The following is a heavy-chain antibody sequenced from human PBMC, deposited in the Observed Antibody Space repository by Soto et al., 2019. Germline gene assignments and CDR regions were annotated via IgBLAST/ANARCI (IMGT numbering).Heavy chain of an antibody. CDR3: AKVPPTIPHYCYGMDV. V-gene: IGHV3-23*01. CDR1: AFTFNNYA. Sequence: GGSLTLSCAASAFTFNNYAMPWVRQAPGKGLEWVSVIRGSGGRCGSTYYADSVKGRFSISRDDSRSTLYLQMNSLRADDTAIYYGAKVPPTIPHYCYGMDVWGQGTTVTVSS. J-gene: IGHJ6*02. D-gene: IGHD2-2*02. CDR2: IRGSGGRCGST.